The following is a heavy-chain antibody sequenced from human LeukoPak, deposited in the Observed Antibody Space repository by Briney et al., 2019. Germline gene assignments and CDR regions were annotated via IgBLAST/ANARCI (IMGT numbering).Heavy chain of an antibody. CDR3: ARERRYSYGCFDY. Sequence: GGSLRLSCATSGFTFSTYGIHWVRQAPGKGLEWVAAIWPDGSYKYYADSVKGRFTISRDNSKNTVYLQMNTLRDEDTAVYYCARERRYSYGCFDYWGQGTLVTVSS. V-gene: IGHV3-33*01. J-gene: IGHJ4*02. CDR2: IWPDGSYK. CDR1: GFTFSTYG. D-gene: IGHD5-18*01.